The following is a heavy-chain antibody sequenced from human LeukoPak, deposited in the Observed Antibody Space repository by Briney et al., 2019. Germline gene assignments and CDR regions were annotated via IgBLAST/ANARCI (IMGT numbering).Heavy chain of an antibody. Sequence: GGSLRLSCAASGLTFSDYAMSWVRQAPGKGLEWVSTISGSGDSTYYADSVKGRFTISRDNSKNTLYLQMNSLRAEDTAVYSCTKDGEVGNWADYWGQGTLVTVSS. CDR2: ISGSGDST. CDR1: GLTFSDYA. D-gene: IGHD2-21*01. V-gene: IGHV3-23*01. CDR3: TKDGEVGNWADY. J-gene: IGHJ4*02.